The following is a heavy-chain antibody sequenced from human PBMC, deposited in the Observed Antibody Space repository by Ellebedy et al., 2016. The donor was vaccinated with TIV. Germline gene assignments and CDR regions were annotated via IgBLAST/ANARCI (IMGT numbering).Heavy chain of an antibody. CDR3: ARDLVDCTNGVCPPVGMDV. J-gene: IGHJ6*02. D-gene: IGHD2-8*01. V-gene: IGHV4-39*02. CDR1: DGSTSGYY. CDR2: IYSSGST. Sequence: MPSETLSLTCTVADGSTSGYYWSWIRQPPGKGLEWIGSIYSSGSTYYNPSLKSRVTISVDPSKNPFSLKLSSVTAADTAVYYCARDLVDCTNGVCPPVGMDVWGQGTTVTVSS.